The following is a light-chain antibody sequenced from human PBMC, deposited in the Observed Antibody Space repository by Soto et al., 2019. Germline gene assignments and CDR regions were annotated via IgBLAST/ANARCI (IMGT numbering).Light chain of an antibody. CDR2: GAS. CDR1: QSVDTS. V-gene: IGKV3-15*01. CDR3: HQYRHWAPAT. J-gene: IGKJ4*01. Sequence: EVVMTQSPATLSVSPGGRVTLSCRASQSVDTSLAWYQHKPGQAPRLLMFGASTRASGIPARFSGSGSGTEVTLTISSRQSEDFAVYYCHQYRHWAPATVGGGTKVEIK.